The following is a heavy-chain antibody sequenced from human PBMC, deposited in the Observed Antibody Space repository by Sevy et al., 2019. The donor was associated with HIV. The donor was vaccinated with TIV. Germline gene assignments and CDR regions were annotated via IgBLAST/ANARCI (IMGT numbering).Heavy chain of an antibody. D-gene: IGHD3-3*01. V-gene: IGHV1-8*01. J-gene: IGHJ3*02. CDR3: ARSITIFGDDAFDI. CDR1: GYTFTSYD. CDR2: MNPNSGNT. Sequence: ASVKVSCKASGYTFTSYDINWVRQATGQGLEWMGWMNPNSGNTGYAQKFQGRVTMTRNTSISTAYMELSSLRSEDTAVYYCARSITIFGDDAFDIWGQGTMVTVSS.